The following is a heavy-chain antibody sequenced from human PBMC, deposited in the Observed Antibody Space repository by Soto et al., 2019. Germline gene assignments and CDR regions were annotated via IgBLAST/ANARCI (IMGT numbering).Heavy chain of an antibody. V-gene: IGHV1-46*01. CDR1: GYIFTSYY. D-gene: IGHD2-2*01. CDR3: ARGPATAPDAY. J-gene: IGHJ4*02. CDR2: INPSGGTT. Sequence: QVQLAQSGTEVKKPGASVKVSCKTSGYIFTSYYIHWVRQAPGQGLEWMGIINPSGGTTTYAQKFQGRVHMTRDTSTSTVYMELSSLRSEDTAVYYCARGPATAPDAYWGLGTLVTVSS.